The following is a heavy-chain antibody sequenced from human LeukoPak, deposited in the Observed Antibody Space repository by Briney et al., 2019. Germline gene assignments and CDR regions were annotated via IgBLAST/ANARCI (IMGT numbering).Heavy chain of an antibody. Sequence: GGSLRLSCAASGFTFSTYNMNWLRQAPGKGLEWVSAISGSGGSTYYADSVKGRFTISRDISKNAVYLQMNSLRAEDTAVYYCARDSYGDANFDSWGQGTLVTVSS. V-gene: IGHV3-23*01. CDR2: ISGSGGST. CDR1: GFTFSTYN. J-gene: IGHJ4*02. CDR3: ARDSYGDANFDS. D-gene: IGHD4-17*01.